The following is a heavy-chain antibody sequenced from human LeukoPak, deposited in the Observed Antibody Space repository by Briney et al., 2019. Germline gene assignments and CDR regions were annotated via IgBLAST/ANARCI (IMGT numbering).Heavy chain of an antibody. D-gene: IGHD5-18*01. Sequence: GGSLRLSCAASGFTFSNASMSWVRQAPGRGLEWVGRIKSKTHGWTTDYAAPVKGRFIISRDDSKNTLYLQMNSLKTEDTAVYFCAHRDTTLVRVDYWGQGTLVTVSS. CDR1: GFTFSNAS. V-gene: IGHV3-15*01. J-gene: IGHJ4*02. CDR2: IKSKTHGWTT. CDR3: AHRDTTLVRVDY.